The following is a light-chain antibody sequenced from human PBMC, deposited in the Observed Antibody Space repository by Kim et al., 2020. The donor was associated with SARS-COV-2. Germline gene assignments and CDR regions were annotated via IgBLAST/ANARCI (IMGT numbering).Light chain of an antibody. Sequence: ATINGKSSQTILSSSNNKNYLAWYQQKPGQPPKLLIYWTSIRESRVPDRFSGSGSGTDFALTISSLQAEDVAVYFCQQYYTTPLTFGGGTKVDIK. V-gene: IGKV4-1*01. CDR2: WTS. CDR3: QQYYTTPLT. J-gene: IGKJ4*01. CDR1: QTILSSSNNKNY.